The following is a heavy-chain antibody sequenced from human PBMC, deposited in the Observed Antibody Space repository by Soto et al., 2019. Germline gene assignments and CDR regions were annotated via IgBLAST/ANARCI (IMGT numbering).Heavy chain of an antibody. D-gene: IGHD3-3*01. CDR2: IIPIFGTA. J-gene: IGHJ6*02. V-gene: IGHV1-69*13. Sequence: SVKLTCKACGGTFSSYAISWVRQAPGQGLEWMGGIIPIFGTANYAQKFQGRVTITADESTSTAYMELSSLRSEDTAVYYCATLSGFWSGYAYYGMDVWGQGTTVTVSS. CDR3: ATLSGFWSGYAYYGMDV. CDR1: GGTFSSYA.